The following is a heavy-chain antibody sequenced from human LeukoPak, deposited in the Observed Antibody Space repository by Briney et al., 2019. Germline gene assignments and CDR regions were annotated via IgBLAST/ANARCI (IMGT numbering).Heavy chain of an antibody. CDR3: ARDNDMRFEY. D-gene: IGHD3-9*01. J-gene: IGHJ4*01. Sequence: SETLSLTCAVYGGSFIGYYWRWIRQPPGKGLKWNEEINYRRSPSYSPCLVSQITMSGDTSKIQSYQKLSSGTAAGTAVYYCARDNDMRFEYWGQGNLVTGSS. CDR2: INYRRSP. CDR1: GGSFIGYY. V-gene: IGHV4-34*10.